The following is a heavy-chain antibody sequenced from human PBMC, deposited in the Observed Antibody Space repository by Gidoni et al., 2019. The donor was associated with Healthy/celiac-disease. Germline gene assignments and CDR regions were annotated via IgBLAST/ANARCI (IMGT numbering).Heavy chain of an antibody. D-gene: IGHD1-26*01. CDR3: ARGQGVGATPLGAFDI. CDR1: GGSLSGYY. Sequence: QVQLQQWSARLLKPSETLSLTCPVYGGSLSGYYWSWIRQPPGKGLEWIGEINHSGSTNYNPSLKSRVTISVDTSKNQFSLKLSSVTAADTAVYYCARGQGVGATPLGAFDIWGQGTMVTVSS. CDR2: INHSGST. J-gene: IGHJ3*02. V-gene: IGHV4-34*01.